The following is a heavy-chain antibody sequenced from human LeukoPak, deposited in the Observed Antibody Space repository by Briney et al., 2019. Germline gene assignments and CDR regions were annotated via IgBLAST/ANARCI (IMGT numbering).Heavy chain of an antibody. Sequence: ASVKVSCKVSGYTLTELSMHWVRQAPGKGLEWMGGFDPEDGETIYAQKFQGRVTMTEDTSTDTAYMELSSLRSEDTAVYYCATGRPYDFWSGDGPAFDIWGQGTMVTVS. CDR3: ATGRPYDFWSGDGPAFDI. CDR2: FDPEDGET. V-gene: IGHV1-24*01. CDR1: GYTLTELS. D-gene: IGHD3-3*01. J-gene: IGHJ3*02.